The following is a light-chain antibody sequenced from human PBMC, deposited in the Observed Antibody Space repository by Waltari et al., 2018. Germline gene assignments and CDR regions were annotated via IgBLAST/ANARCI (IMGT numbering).Light chain of an antibody. CDR2: GNN. CDR1: SPNIGAGYD. J-gene: IGLJ1*01. Sequence: QSVLTQPPSVSGAPGQRVTLSCTGSSPNIGAGYDVHWYQQLPGTAPKLLIYGNNNRPPGVPDRFSGSKSGTSASLAITGLQAEDEADYYCQSYDSSLSALYVFGTGTKVTVL. CDR3: QSYDSSLSALYV. V-gene: IGLV1-40*01.